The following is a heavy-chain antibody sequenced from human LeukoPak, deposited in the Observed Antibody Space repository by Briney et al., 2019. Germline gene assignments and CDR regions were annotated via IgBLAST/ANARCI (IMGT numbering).Heavy chain of an antibody. Sequence: VASVKVSCKTSGYTFTSSGITWVRQAPGQGLEWMGWISTYNGYSKYAQNLQGRVTMTADTPTTTAYMELSSLRSDDTAVYYCAKNSSGGYSDYWGQGTLVTVSS. CDR3: AKNSSGGYSDY. CDR2: ISTYNGYS. CDR1: GYTFTSSG. D-gene: IGHD6-19*01. V-gene: IGHV1-18*01. J-gene: IGHJ4*02.